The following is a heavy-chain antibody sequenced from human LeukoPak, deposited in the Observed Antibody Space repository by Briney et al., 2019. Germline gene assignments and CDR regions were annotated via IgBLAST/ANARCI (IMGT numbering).Heavy chain of an antibody. CDR1: GYTFTSYD. V-gene: IGHV1-8*02. D-gene: IGHD6-19*01. J-gene: IGHJ5*02. CDR3: ARDYSSGWYEFDP. CDR2: MNPNSGNT. Sequence: ASVKVSCKASGYTFTSYDINWVRQATGQGLEWMGWMNPNSGNTGYAQKFQGRVTITRNTSISTAYMELSSLRSEDTAVCYCARDYSSGWYEFDPWGQGTLVTVSS.